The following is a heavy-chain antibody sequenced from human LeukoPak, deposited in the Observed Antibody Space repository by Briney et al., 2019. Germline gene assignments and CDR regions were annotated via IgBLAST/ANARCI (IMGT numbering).Heavy chain of an antibody. V-gene: IGHV1-2*02. D-gene: IGHD2-15*01. CDR2: INPNSGGT. CDR1: GYTFTGYY. CDR3: AREDIVVVVARMDV. Sequence: ASVEVSCKASGYTFTGYYMHWVRQAPGQGLEWMGWINPNSGGTNYAQKFQGRVTMTRDTSISTAYMELSRLRSDDTAVYYCAREDIVVVVARMDVWGQGTTVTVSS. J-gene: IGHJ6*02.